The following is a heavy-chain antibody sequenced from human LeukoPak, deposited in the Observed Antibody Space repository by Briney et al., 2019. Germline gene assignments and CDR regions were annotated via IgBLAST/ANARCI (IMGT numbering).Heavy chain of an antibody. CDR3: ARGRRMAAPYFDY. D-gene: IGHD6-6*01. J-gene: IGHJ4*02. CDR2: INHSGST. Sequence: PSETLSLTCAVYGGSFRGYYWSWIRHPPGKGLEWLGEINHSGSTNYTPSLKSRVPISGDTSKNHFPQEQISVTARHPPVSICARGRRMAAPYFDYWGQGTLITVSS. V-gene: IGHV4-34*01. CDR1: GGSFRGYY.